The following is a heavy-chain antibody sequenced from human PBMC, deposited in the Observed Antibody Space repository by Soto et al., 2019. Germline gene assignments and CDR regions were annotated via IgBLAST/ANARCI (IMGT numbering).Heavy chain of an antibody. CDR1: ESTVSRDW. CDR2: INQDGSEK. CDR3: SGGVGDAF. V-gene: IGHV3-7*04. J-gene: IGHJ4*02. D-gene: IGHD1-26*01. Sequence: EVHLVESGGGLVQTGGSLRLSCAIFESTVSRDWMNWVRQAPGKGLEWVAHINQDGSEKYYVDSVKGRFTISRDNAKKSLYLKMNGVRPAETALYYCSGGVGDAFWGQGTLVTVSS.